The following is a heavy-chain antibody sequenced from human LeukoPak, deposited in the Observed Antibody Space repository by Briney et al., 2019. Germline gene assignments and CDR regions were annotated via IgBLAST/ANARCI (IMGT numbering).Heavy chain of an antibody. V-gene: IGHV1-2*02. CDR2: INPNSGGT. Sequence: ASVKVSCKASGYTFTGYYMHWVRQAPGQRLEWMGWINPNSGGTNYAQKFQGRVTMTRDTSISTAYMELSRPRSDDTAVYYYARDRVAAADIWGQGTLVTVSS. D-gene: IGHD6-13*01. CDR3: ARDRVAAADI. CDR1: GYTFTGYY. J-gene: IGHJ4*02.